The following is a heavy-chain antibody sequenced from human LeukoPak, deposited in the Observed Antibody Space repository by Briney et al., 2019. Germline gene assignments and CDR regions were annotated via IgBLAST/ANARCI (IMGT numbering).Heavy chain of an antibody. CDR2: ISWNSGSI. CDR1: GFIFDDYA. D-gene: IGHD6-6*01. Sequence: GGSLRLSCAASGFIFDDYAMHWVRQAPGKGLEWVSGISWNSGSIGYADSVKGRFTISRDNAKNSLYLQMNSLRAEDTALYYCAKDRDYSSSGASVDYWGQGTLVSVSS. V-gene: IGHV3-9*01. J-gene: IGHJ4*02. CDR3: AKDRDYSSSGASVDY.